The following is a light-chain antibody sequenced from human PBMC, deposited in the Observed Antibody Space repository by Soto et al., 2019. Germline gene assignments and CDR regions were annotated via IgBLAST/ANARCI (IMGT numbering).Light chain of an antibody. CDR2: AAS. Sequence: DIQMTQSPSSVSASVGDRVTITCRASQGISSRLAWYQQKPGKAPNLLIYAASSLQSGVPSRFSGSGSETDFALTIGSLQPEDFATYYCQQANSFPLTFGGGTKVEIK. V-gene: IGKV1-12*01. J-gene: IGKJ4*01. CDR3: QQANSFPLT. CDR1: QGISSR.